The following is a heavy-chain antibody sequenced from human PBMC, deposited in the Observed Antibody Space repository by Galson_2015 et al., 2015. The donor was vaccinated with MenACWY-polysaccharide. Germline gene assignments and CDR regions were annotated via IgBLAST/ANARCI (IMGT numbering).Heavy chain of an antibody. CDR3: ARGPRYTDYSGGQSYFDH. CDR1: GFTFSSYA. Sequence: SLRLSCAASGFTFSSYAMSWVRQAPGKGLEWVSGVSASGGSTVYTDSAKGRFTMSRDNSKRSLSLQMNSLRAEDTAVYYCARGPRYTDYSGGQSYFDHWGQGTLVAVSS. CDR2: VSASGGST. V-gene: IGHV3-23*01. D-gene: IGHD2-15*01. J-gene: IGHJ4*02.